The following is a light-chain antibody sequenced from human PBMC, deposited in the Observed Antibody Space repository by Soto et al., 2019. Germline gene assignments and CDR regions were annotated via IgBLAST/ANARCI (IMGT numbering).Light chain of an antibody. CDR3: SSYTTSSSVV. Sequence: QSVLTQPASVSGSPGQSITISCTGTSSDIAAYIYVSWYQQHPGKAPKLMIYEVSNRPSGVSNRFSGSKSGNTASLTISGLQAEDEADYYCSSYTTSSSVVFGGGTKVTVL. CDR2: EVS. V-gene: IGLV2-14*01. J-gene: IGLJ2*01. CDR1: SSDIAAYIY.